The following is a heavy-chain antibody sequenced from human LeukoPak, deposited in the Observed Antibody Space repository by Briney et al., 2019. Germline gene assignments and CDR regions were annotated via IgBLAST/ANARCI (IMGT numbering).Heavy chain of an antibody. Sequence: ASVTVSCKASGYTFISYGISWVRQAPGQGLEWMGWISAYNGNTNYAQKLQGRVTMTTDTSTSTAYMELRSLRSDDTAVYYCARGEASSGWYFFDYWGQGTLVTVSS. D-gene: IGHD6-19*01. CDR2: ISAYNGNT. V-gene: IGHV1-18*01. CDR3: ARGEASSGWYFFDY. J-gene: IGHJ4*02. CDR1: GYTFISYG.